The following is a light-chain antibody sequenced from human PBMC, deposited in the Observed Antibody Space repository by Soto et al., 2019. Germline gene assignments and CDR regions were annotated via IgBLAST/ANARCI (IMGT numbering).Light chain of an antibody. Sequence: EIVLTQSPGTLSLSPGERATLSCRASQSVSSYLAWYQRKPGQAPRLLIYGASSRATGIPDRFSGSGSGTDSTLTIIRLEPEDFAVYYCQQYGGSPQTFGQGTKVDIK. CDR1: QSVSSY. CDR3: QQYGGSPQT. V-gene: IGKV3-20*01. J-gene: IGKJ1*01. CDR2: GAS.